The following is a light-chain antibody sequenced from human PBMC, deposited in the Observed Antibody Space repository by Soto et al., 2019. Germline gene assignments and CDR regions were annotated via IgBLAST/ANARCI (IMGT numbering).Light chain of an antibody. J-gene: IGKJ5*01. CDR1: QAISGNY. CDR2: GAS. Sequence: EILLTQSPGAPSFSPGEGAPLSWRARQAISGNYLAWYQHKPGQAPRLLMYGASSRATGIPDRFSGSGSGTDFTLTISRLEPEDFAVYYCQQYGSSPPITFGQGTRLEIK. V-gene: IGKV3-20*01. CDR3: QQYGSSPPIT.